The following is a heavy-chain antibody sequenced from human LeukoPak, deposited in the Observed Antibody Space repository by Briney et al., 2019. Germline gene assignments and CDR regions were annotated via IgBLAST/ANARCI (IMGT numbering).Heavy chain of an antibody. CDR2: ISGSGGST. J-gene: IGHJ6*03. V-gene: IGHV3-23*01. Sequence: PGGSLRLSCAASGFTFSSYAMSWVRQAPGKGLEWVSSISGSGGSTSYADSVKGRFTISRDNSKNTLYLQMNSLRAEDTAVYYCAKDRSGYDSYYYYMDVWGKGTTVTVSS. CDR3: AKDRSGYDSYYYYMDV. D-gene: IGHD5-12*01. CDR1: GFTFSSYA.